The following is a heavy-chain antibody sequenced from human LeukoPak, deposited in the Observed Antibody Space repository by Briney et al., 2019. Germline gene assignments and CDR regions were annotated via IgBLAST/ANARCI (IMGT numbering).Heavy chain of an antibody. J-gene: IGHJ4*02. V-gene: IGHV3-23*01. D-gene: IGHD2-21*01. Sequence: PGGSLRLSCVGSGFTYRSHAMSWVRQAPAKGLAFVSGIYENGGTTYYADSVKGRFSISRDNSKNTLYLQMDSLRGEDTAVYYCAKDFRIGYSAHFDYWGQGALVTVSS. CDR2: IYENGGTT. CDR1: GFTYRSHA. CDR3: AKDFRIGYSAHFDY.